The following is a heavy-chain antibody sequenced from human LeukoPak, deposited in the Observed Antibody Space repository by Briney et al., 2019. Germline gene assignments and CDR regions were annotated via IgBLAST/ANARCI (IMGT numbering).Heavy chain of an antibody. CDR2: ITTSSSYI. V-gene: IGHV3-21*01. D-gene: IGHD5-18*01. CDR3: ASETTRGYSYGSPTDGFDL. Sequence: GGSLRLSCAASGFTFSSYSMNWVRQAPGKGLEWVSSITTSSSYIYHADSLKGRFTISRDNARKSLFLQMNSLRAEDTAVYYCASETTRGYSYGSPTDGFDLWGQGTMVTVSS. CDR1: GFTFSSYS. J-gene: IGHJ3*01.